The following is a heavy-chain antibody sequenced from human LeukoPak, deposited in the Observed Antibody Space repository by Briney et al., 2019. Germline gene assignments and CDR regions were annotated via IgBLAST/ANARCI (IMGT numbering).Heavy chain of an antibody. D-gene: IGHD2-8*01. J-gene: IGHJ6*03. CDR3: ASLADCTNGVCSNDYYYMDV. CDR2: IYYSGST. V-gene: IGHV4-39*01. CDR1: GGSISSSSYY. Sequence: PSETLSLTCTVSGGSISSSSYYWGWIRQPPGKGLEWIGSIYYSGSTYYNPSLKSRVTISVDTSKNQFSLKLSSVTAADTAVYYCASLADCTNGVCSNDYYYMDVWGKGTTVTVSS.